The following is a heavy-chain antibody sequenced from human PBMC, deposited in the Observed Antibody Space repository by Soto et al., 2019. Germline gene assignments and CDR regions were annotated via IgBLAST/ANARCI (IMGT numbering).Heavy chain of an antibody. D-gene: IGHD6-13*01. Sequence: GWSLRLSCEASGFTFSSYSMNWVRQATGKGLEWVSSLTSTSSQTYYADSVKGRFTISRDNAKSSLFLQMNSLRADVSAVYYCVRVASSSSWTPDYLGQGTLVTVTS. J-gene: IGHJ4*02. CDR3: VRVASSSSWTPDY. CDR1: GFTFSSYS. V-gene: IGHV3-21*01. CDR2: LTSTSSQT.